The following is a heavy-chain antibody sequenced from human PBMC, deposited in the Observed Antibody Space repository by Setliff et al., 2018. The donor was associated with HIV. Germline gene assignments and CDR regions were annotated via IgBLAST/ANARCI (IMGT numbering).Heavy chain of an antibody. D-gene: IGHD3-22*01. V-gene: IGHV3-7*03. J-gene: IGHJ4*02. Sequence: PGGSLRLSCAASGFTFSRYWMNWVRQAPGKGLESVANINQDGREKYYVDSVKGRFTVSRDNAKNSLYLQMNSLRAEDTAVYYCAKAHPGSSGLIDYWGQGTLVTVSS. CDR1: GFTFSRYW. CDR3: AKAHPGSSGLIDY. CDR2: INQDGREK.